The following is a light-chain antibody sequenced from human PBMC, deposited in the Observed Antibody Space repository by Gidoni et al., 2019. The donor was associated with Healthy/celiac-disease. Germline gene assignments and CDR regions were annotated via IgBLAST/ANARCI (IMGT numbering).Light chain of an antibody. V-gene: IGKV1-5*03. CDR1: QSISTW. J-gene: IGKJ2*04. CDR2: NAS. CDR3: QQYNTLMCS. Sequence: DTQMTQSSSTLSASVGDRVTITCRASQSISTWLAWYQQKPGKAPKVMIYNASTLESGVPARFSGSGSGTEFTLTISSLQPDDFATYYCQQYNTLMCSFGQGTKLEIK.